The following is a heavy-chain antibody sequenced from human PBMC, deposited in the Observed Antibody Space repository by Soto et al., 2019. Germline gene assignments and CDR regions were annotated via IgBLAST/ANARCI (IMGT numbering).Heavy chain of an antibody. CDR3: AGLRGYAGSPIDY. V-gene: IGHV4-59*01. J-gene: IGHJ4*02. D-gene: IGHD2-15*01. CDR1: GGSIISGY. CDR2: ISYSGNT. Sequence: SETLSLTCTVSGGSIISGYWSWIRQPPGKGLEWIGYISYSGNTNYNPSLKSRVTMSVDTPKNQFSPRLSSVTTADTAVYYCAGLRGYAGSPIDYWGQGNLVTVSS.